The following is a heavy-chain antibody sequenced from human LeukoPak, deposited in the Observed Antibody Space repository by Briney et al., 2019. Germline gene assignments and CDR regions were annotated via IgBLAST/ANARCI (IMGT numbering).Heavy chain of an antibody. CDR3: ARGIRFLEWLSGFDY. CDR1: GFTFDDYG. J-gene: IGHJ4*02. CDR2: INWNGGST. D-gene: IGHD3-3*01. Sequence: GGSLRLSCAASGFTFDDYGMSWVRQVPGKGLEWVSGINWNGGSTGYADSVKGRFAISRDNAKNSLYLQMDSLRVEDTALYYCARGIRFLEWLSGFDYWGQGTPVTVSS. V-gene: IGHV3-20*04.